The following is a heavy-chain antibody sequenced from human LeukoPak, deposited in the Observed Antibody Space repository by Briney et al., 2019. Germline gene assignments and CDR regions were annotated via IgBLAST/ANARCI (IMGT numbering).Heavy chain of an antibody. D-gene: IGHD4-17*01. CDR1: GFTFSSYW. V-gene: IGHV3-30*02. CDR2: IRYDGSNK. CDR3: AKPSWDGDYHYYYYMDV. Sequence: GGSLRLSCAASGFTFSSYWMHWVRQAPGKGLEWVAFIRYDGSNKYYADSVKGRFTISRDNSKNTLYLQMNSLRAEDTAVYYCAKPSWDGDYHYYYYMDVWGKGTTVTISS. J-gene: IGHJ6*03.